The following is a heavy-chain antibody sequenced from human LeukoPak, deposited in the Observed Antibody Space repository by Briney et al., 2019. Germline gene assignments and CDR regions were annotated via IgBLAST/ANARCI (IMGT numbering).Heavy chain of an antibody. CDR2: FIPIPGIA. Sequence: SVKFSCKASGVTLSSYAINWVRQAPGQGLEWMGTFIPIPGIANYAQKFQGRVTITADKSAGTAYMELSSLRSEDTAVYYCARSTVTREYWGQGTLVTVSS. J-gene: IGHJ4*02. D-gene: IGHD4-17*01. V-gene: IGHV1-69*04. CDR3: ARSTVTREY. CDR1: GVTLSSYA.